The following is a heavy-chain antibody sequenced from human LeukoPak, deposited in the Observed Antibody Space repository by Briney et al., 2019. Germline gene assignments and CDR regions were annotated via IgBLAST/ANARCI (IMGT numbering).Heavy chain of an antibody. D-gene: IGHD4-11*01. CDR3: ARGGHSNHDPLDY. V-gene: IGHV4-34*01. Sequence: PSETLSLTCDVLGGPFSGYYWSWIRQPPGRRLEWIGEISQFGSTDYNPSLKSRVTISVDTSRGRFSLKVTSVTAADTAVYYCARGGHSNHDPLDYWGQGTLVTVSS. J-gene: IGHJ4*02. CDR1: GGPFSGYY. CDR2: ISQFGST.